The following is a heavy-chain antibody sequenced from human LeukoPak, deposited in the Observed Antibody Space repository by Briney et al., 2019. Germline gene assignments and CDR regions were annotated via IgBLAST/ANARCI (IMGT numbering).Heavy chain of an antibody. CDR1: GFTFDDYA. CDR2: ISSSSSYI. V-gene: IGHV3-21*01. Sequence: GGSLRLSCAASGFTFDDYAMHGVRQAPGKGLEWVSSISSSSSYIYYADSVKGRITISRDNAKNSLYLQMNSLRAEDTAVYYCARVSLRTRYFDYWGQGTLVTVSS. D-gene: IGHD3-16*01. J-gene: IGHJ4*02. CDR3: ARVSLRTRYFDY.